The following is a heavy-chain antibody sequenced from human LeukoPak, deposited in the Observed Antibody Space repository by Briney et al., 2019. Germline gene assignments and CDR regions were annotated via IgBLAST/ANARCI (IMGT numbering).Heavy chain of an antibody. J-gene: IGHJ6*02. CDR1: GFTFSSYW. D-gene: IGHD1-26*01. V-gene: IGHV3-7*01. CDR3: ARERSSGSYYYYYGMDV. CDR2: IKQDGSEK. Sequence: GGSLRLSCAASGFTFSSYWMSWVRQAPGKGLEWVANIKQDGSEKYYVDSVKGRFTISRDNAKNSLYLQMNSLRAEDTAVYYCARERSSGSYYYYYGMDVWGQGTTVTVSS.